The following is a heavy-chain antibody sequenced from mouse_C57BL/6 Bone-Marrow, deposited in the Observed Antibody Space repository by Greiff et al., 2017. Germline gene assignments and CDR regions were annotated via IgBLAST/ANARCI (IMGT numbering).Heavy chain of an antibody. CDR3: ARAGLRRRPGFAY. Sequence: QVQLQQSGAELARPGASVKLSCKASGYTFTSYGISWVKQRTGQGLEWIGEIYPRSGNTYYNEKFKGKATLTADKSSSTACMEIRSLTSEDSAVYFCARAGLRRRPGFAYWGQGTLVTVSA. V-gene: IGHV1-81*01. CDR2: IYPRSGNT. CDR1: GYTFTSYG. J-gene: IGHJ3*01. D-gene: IGHD2-2*01.